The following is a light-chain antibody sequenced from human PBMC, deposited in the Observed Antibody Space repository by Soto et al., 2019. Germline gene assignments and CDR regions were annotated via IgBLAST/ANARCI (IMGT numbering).Light chain of an antibody. J-gene: IGLJ1*01. CDR2: SNN. V-gene: IGLV1-44*01. Sequence: QSALTQPPSASGTPGQRVTISCSGSSSNIGSNTVNWYQQLPGTAPKLLIYSNNQRPSGVPDRFSGSKSGSTASLTISGLQAEDEADYYCCSYATTFYVFGSGTKVTVL. CDR3: CSYATTFYV. CDR1: SSNIGSNT.